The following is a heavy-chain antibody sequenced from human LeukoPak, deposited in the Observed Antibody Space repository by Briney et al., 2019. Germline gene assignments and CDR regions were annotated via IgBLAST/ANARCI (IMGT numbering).Heavy chain of an antibody. J-gene: IGHJ5*02. D-gene: IGHD1-20*01. V-gene: IGHV3-7*01. CDR3: ARITGSNWFDP. CDR2: IKQDGSEK. Sequence: PGGSLRLSCAASGFTFSSYWMSWVGQAPGKGREWVANIKQDGSEKYYVDSVKGRFTISRDNAKNSLYLQMNSLRAEDTAVYYCARITGSNWFDPWGQGTLVTVSS. CDR1: GFTFSSYW.